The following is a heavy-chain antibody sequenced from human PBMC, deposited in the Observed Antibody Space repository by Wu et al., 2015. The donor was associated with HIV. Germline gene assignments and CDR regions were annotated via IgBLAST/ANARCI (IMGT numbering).Heavy chain of an antibody. D-gene: IGHD3-9*01. J-gene: IGHJ4*02. CDR1: GYTFTSYG. CDR3: ARMGKASPSDYDILTGPYFXY. V-gene: IGHV1-18*01. CDR2: ISAYNGNT. Sequence: QVQLVQSGAEVKKPGASVKVSCKASGYTFTSYGISWVRQAPGQGLEWMGWISAYNGNTNYAQKLQGRVTMTTDTSTSTAYMELRSLRSDDTAVYYCARMGKASPSDYDILTGPYFXYWGQGTLVTVSS.